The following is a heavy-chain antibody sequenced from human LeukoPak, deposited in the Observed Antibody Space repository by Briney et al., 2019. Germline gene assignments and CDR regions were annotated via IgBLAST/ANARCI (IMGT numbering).Heavy chain of an antibody. Sequence: SETLSLTCTVSGGSISSGGYYWSWIRQHPGKGLEWIGYIYYSGSTYYNPSLKSRVTTSVDTSKNQFSLKLSSVTAADTAVYYCARDGCSGGSCYIDYWGQGTLVTVSS. D-gene: IGHD2-15*01. CDR2: IYYSGST. J-gene: IGHJ4*02. CDR1: GGSISSGGYY. V-gene: IGHV4-31*03. CDR3: ARDGCSGGSCYIDY.